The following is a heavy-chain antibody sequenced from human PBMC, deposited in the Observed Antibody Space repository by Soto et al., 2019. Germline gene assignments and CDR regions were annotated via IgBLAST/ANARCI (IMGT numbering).Heavy chain of an antibody. CDR1: GFSLSSSGVG. Sequence: QITLKESGPTQVKPTQTLTLTCTVSGFSLSSSGVGVGWIRQPPGKALEWLALIYWDDDKRYSPYLKTRLTGSRDTSKTQVVLTMTDMDPADTATYFCARSDSATGTTFGYWGQGTLVTVPS. J-gene: IGHJ4*02. CDR2: IYWDDDK. V-gene: IGHV2-5*02. CDR3: ARSDSATGTTFGY. D-gene: IGHD1-1*01.